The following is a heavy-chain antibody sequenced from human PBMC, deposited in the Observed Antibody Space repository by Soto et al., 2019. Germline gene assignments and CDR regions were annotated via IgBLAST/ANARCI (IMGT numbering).Heavy chain of an antibody. V-gene: IGHV1-8*01. CDR1: GSALPSYD. CDR2: MNPNSGNT. D-gene: IGHD2-21*02. CDR3: ARFPYCGGDGYFYGMYV. Sequence: APVRVSCKASGSALPSYDINWVLQATGQGLEWMGWMNPNSGNTGYAQKFQGRVTMTRNTSISTAYMELSSLRSEDTAVYYCARFPYCGGDGYFYGMYVSSQGTTVTGSS. J-gene: IGHJ6*02.